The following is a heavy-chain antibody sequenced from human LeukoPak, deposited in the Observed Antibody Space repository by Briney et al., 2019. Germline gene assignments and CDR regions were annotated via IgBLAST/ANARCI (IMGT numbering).Heavy chain of an antibody. J-gene: IGHJ4*02. Sequence: PSETLSLTCTVSGGSISSYYWSWIRQPPGKGLEWIGYIYYSGSTNYNPSLKSRVTISVDTSKNQFSLKLSSVTAADTAVYYCAQSDGSGSYYNWGQGTLVTVSS. CDR1: GGSISSYY. CDR2: IYYSGST. V-gene: IGHV4-59*01. CDR3: AQSDGSGSYYN. D-gene: IGHD3-10*01.